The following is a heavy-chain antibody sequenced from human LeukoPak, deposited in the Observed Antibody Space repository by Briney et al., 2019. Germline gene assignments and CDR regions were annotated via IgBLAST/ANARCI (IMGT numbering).Heavy chain of an antibody. CDR1: GFTFTNAW. D-gene: IGHD5/OR15-5a*01. CDR2: IKSRPDGRTT. CDR3: ITVYDSVAN. J-gene: IGHJ4*02. Sequence: GGSLRLSCAASGFTFTNAWMDWVRQAPGKGLEWVGRIKSRPDGRTTDFAAPVKGRFTISRDDSKNTLYLHMNSLKTEDTAVYYCITVYDSVANWGRGTLVTVSS. V-gene: IGHV3-15*01.